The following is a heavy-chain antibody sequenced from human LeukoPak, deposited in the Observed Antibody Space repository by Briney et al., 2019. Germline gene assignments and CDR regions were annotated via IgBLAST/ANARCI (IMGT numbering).Heavy chain of an antibody. CDR1: GYSFTSYW. Sequence: GESLKISCKSSGYSFTSYWVAWVRQMPGEGLELMGIIYPGDSDTRYSPSFQGQVTISADKSISTAYLQWSSLKASDTAMYYCARPAGWDPPADWGQGTLVTVSS. J-gene: IGHJ4*02. CDR2: IYPGDSDT. D-gene: IGHD6-19*01. V-gene: IGHV5-51*01. CDR3: ARPAGWDPPAD.